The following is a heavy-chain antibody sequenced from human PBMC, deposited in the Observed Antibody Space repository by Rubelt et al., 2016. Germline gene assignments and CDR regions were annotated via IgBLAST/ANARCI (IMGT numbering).Heavy chain of an antibody. Sequence: KSQRGGLEWVSLISGNGRSTYDADSVKGRFTISRDNSKNSLYLQMHSLRAEDTAVYYCARDRNYYDSSGFSNFDYWGQGTLVTVSS. V-gene: IGHV3-23*01. J-gene: IGHJ4*02. CDR2: ISGNGRST. CDR3: ARDRNYYDSSGFSNFDY. D-gene: IGHD3-22*01.